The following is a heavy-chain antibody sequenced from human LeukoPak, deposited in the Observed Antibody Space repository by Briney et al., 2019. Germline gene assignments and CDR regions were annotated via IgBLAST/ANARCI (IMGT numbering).Heavy chain of an antibody. D-gene: IGHD2-15*01. CDR3: ARAVVVAATVKWFDP. Sequence: PSETLSLTCTVSGGSISGYYWSWIRQSPGKGLEWIGYIYYSGSTNHNPSLKSRVTMSVDTSKNHFSLKVSSVTAADTAVYYCARAVVVAATVKWFDPWGQGTLVTASS. CDR1: GGSISGYY. V-gene: IGHV4-59*12. CDR2: IYYSGST. J-gene: IGHJ5*02.